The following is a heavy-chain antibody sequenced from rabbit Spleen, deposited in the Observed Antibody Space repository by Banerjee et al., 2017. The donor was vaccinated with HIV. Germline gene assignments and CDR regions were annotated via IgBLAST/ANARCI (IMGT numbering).Heavy chain of an antibody. CDR2: INASTGKP. CDR3: ARDLVGVIGWNFYL. CDR1: GFDVNNYYY. J-gene: IGHJ4*01. Sequence: QSLEESGGDLVKPGASLTLTCTASGFDVNNYYYICWVRQAPGKGLEWIACINASTGKPVYATWAKGRFTISRTSSTTVTLRMTSLTAADRATYFCARDLVGVIGWNFYLWGPGTLVTVS. D-gene: IGHD1-1*01. V-gene: IGHV1S40*01.